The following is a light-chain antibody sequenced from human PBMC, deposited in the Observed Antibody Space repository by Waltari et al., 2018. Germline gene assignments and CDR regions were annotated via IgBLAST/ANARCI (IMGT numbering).Light chain of an antibody. V-gene: IGLV2-14*03. CDR3: SSYTSTSTLGI. CDR2: DVT. Sequence: QSALTQPASVSGSPGQSITISCTGTSSDIGGYNYVSWYQQHTGKAPKLMIYDVTNLLSVVSDSCSRSMSGNTSALTISGLQADDGADYYCSSYTSTSTLGIFGGGTKLTVL. J-gene: IGLJ2*01. CDR1: SSDIGGYNY.